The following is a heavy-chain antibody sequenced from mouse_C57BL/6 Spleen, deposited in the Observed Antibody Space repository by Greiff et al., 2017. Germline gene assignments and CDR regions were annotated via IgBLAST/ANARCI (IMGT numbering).Heavy chain of an antibody. CDR1: GFTFSDYG. J-gene: IGHJ4*01. V-gene: IGHV5-17*01. CDR3: ARPTYYYGSSYDYYAMDY. D-gene: IGHD1-1*01. Sequence: EVQLQASGGGLVKPGGSLKLSCAASGFTFSDYGMHWVRQAPEKGLEWVAYISSGSSTIYYADTVKGRFTISRDNAKNTLFLQMTSLRSEDTAMYYCARPTYYYGSSYDYYAMDYWGQGTSVTVSS. CDR2: ISSGSSTI.